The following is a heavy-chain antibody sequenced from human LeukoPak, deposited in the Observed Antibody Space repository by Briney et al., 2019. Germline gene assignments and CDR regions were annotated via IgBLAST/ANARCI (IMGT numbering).Heavy chain of an antibody. Sequence: SETLSLTCSVSGYSITSGYYWGWIRQSPGKGLEWIGSVYHDGSTYYNPSLMSRVIVSVDTSKNQISLSLSSVTATDTAVYYCARDFFGSAAGTGNWFDPWGQGTLVTVSS. CDR1: GYSITSGYY. J-gene: IGHJ5*02. V-gene: IGHV4-38-2*02. CDR2: VYHDGST. D-gene: IGHD6-13*01. CDR3: ARDFFGSAAGTGNWFDP.